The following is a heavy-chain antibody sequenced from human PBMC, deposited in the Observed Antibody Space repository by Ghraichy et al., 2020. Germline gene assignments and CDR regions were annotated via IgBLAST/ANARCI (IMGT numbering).Heavy chain of an antibody. D-gene: IGHD5-12*01. CDR3: AREERFIVATTHYYYYMDV. J-gene: IGHJ6*03. CDR1: GFTFSSYS. V-gene: IGHV3-21*01. CDR2: ISSSSSYK. Sequence: GGSLRLSCAASGFTFSSYSMNWVRQAPGKGLEWVSSISSSSSYKYDADSVKGRFTISRDNAKNSLYLQMNSLRAEDTAVYYCAREERFIVATTHYYYYMDVWGKGTTVTVSS.